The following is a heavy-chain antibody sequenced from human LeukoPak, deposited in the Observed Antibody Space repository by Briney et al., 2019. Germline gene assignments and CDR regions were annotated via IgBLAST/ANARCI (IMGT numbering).Heavy chain of an antibody. J-gene: IGHJ6*03. CDR3: ARVGTGTTFYYYYYMDV. CDR2: IYTSGST. Sequence: SETLSLTCTVSGGSISSYYWSWIRQPAGKGLEWIARIYTSGSTNYSPSLKSRVTMSVDTSKNQFSLKLSSVTAADTAVYYCARVGTGTTFYYYYYMDVWGKGTTVTVSS. CDR1: GGSISSYY. V-gene: IGHV4-4*07. D-gene: IGHD1-7*01.